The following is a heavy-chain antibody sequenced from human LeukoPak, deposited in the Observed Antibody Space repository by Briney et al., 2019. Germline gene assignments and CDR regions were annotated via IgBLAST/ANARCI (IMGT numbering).Heavy chain of an antibody. CDR3: ARAEGATYTLPVRNYWYFDL. Sequence: PSETLSLTCTVSGGSISSYYWSWIRQPPGKGLEWIGYIYYSGSTNYNPSLKSRVTISVDTSKNQFSLKLSSVTAADTAVYYCARAEGATYTLPVRNYWYFDLWGRGTLVTVSS. CDR1: GGSISSYY. J-gene: IGHJ2*01. CDR2: IYYSGST. V-gene: IGHV4-59*01. D-gene: IGHD1-26*01.